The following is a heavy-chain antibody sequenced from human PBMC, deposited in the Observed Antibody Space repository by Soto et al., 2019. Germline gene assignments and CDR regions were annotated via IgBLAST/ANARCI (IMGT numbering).Heavy chain of an antibody. D-gene: IGHD3-22*01. V-gene: IGHV1-69*13. CDR2: IIPIFGTA. CDR1: GGTFSSYA. Sequence: SVKVSCKASGGTFSSYAISWVRQAPGQGLEWMGGIIPIFGTANYAQKFQGRVTITAEESTSTAYMELRSLRSEDTAVYYCARSSIYVRRGYLFDYWGQGTMVAVYS. CDR3: ARSSIYVRRGYLFDY. J-gene: IGHJ4*02.